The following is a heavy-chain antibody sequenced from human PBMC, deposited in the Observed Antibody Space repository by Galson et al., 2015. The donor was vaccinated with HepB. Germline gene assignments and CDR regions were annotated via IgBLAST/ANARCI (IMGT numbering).Heavy chain of an antibody. CDR3: AKTAGRTIVVVVIDYFDY. CDR1: GITFGNYA. Sequence: SLRLSCAASGITFGNYAMNWVRQAPGKGPEWVSGISGDGRSTSYVDSVKGRFIISRDNSKSTLYLQMNSLGAEDTAIYYCAKTAGRTIVVVVIDYFDYWGQGAPVTVSS. D-gene: IGHD2-2*01. J-gene: IGHJ4*02. V-gene: IGHV3-23*01. CDR2: ISGDGRST.